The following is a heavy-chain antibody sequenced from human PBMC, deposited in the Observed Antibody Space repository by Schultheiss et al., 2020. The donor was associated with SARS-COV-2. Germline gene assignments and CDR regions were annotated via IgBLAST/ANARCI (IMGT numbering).Heavy chain of an antibody. CDR3: AKDGAASSGYENYYGMDV. Sequence: GESLKISCAASGFTFSNAWMSWVRQAPGKGLEWVSSISSSSSYIYYADSVKGRFTISRDNSKNTLYLQMNSLRAEDTAVYYCAKDGAASSGYENYYGMDVWGQGTTVTVSS. D-gene: IGHD3-22*01. J-gene: IGHJ6*02. CDR2: ISSSSSYI. V-gene: IGHV3-21*04. CDR1: GFTFSNAW.